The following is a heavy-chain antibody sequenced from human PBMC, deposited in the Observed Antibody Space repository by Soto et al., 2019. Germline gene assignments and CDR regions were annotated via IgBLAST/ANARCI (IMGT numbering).Heavy chain of an antibody. CDR3: ARAKYGGNPYSFDY. CDR1: GFTFSRNY. D-gene: IGHD2-15*01. V-gene: IGHV3-53*01. J-gene: IGHJ4*02. Sequence: GSLRLSCAASGFTFSRNYMSWVRQAPGKGLEWVSVIYSAGDTYYADSVKGRFTISRDNSKNTLFLQMNSLRAEDTAVYYCARAKYGGNPYSFDYWGQRTLVTVSS. CDR2: IYSAGDT.